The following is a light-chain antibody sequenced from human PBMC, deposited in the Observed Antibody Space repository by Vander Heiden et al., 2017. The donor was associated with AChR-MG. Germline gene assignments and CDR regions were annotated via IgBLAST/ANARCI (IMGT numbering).Light chain of an antibody. CDR2: GAS. CDR3: LQYDSYPSIT. J-gene: IGKJ5*01. Sequence: AIQLTQSPSSLSASVADTVTITCRASPATRKDLGWYQQKPGKAPELLIYGASNLQTGVPARFSGSRSGTEFTLTISSLQPEDFATYYCLQYDSYPSITFGEGTRLDIK. CDR1: PATRKD. V-gene: IGKV1-6*01.